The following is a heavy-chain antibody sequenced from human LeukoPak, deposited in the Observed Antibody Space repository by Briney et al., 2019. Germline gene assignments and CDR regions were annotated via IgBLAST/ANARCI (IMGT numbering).Heavy chain of an antibody. CDR3: ASESRYCSSTSCYRTEYYYMDV. Sequence: WVRQPPGKGLEWIGSIYYSGSTYYNPSLKSRVTISVDTSKNQFSLKLSSVTAADTAVYYCASESRYCSSTSCYRTEYYYMDVWGKGTTVTISS. D-gene: IGHD2-2*01. V-gene: IGHV4-39*01. CDR2: IYYSGST. J-gene: IGHJ6*03.